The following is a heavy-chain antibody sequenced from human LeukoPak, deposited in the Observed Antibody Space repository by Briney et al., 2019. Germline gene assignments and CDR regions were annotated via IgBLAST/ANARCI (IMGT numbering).Heavy chain of an antibody. J-gene: IGHJ4*02. CDR2: IKQDGSEK. CDR3: ARIGYGGSSFDY. CDR1: GFTFRYHW. Sequence: GGSLRLSCAASGFTFRYHWMHWVRQAPGKGLEWVASIKQDGSEKNYVDSMKGRFTISRDNAKNSLYLQMNSLRAEDTAVYYCARIGYGGSSFDYWGQGTLVTVSS. D-gene: IGHD1-26*01. V-gene: IGHV3-7*01.